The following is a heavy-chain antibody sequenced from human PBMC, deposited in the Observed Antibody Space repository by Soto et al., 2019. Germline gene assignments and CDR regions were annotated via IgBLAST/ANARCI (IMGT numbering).Heavy chain of an antibody. J-gene: IGHJ4*02. Sequence: QVQLVQSGAEVKKPGSSVKVSCKASGGTFSSYAISWVRQAPGQGLEWMGGIIPIFGTANYAQKFQSRVTITADESPSTAYRELSSMRSEDTAVYYCARAWNDFYSGRDRYYFDYWGQGTLVPVSS. CDR3: ARAWNDFYSGRDRYYFDY. V-gene: IGHV1-69*01. CDR1: GGTFSSYA. D-gene: IGHD3-3*01. CDR2: IIPIFGTA.